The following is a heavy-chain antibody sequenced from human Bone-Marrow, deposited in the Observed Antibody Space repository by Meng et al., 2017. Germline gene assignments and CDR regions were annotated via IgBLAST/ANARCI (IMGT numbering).Heavy chain of an antibody. CDR2: VNTDESNR. CDR1: GFTFSSYW. CDR3: ARDQGPVRVYYFDF. V-gene: IGHV3-74*01. Sequence: EVQLVESGGGLVQPGESLRLSCAASGFTFSSYWMHWVRQAPGKGLMWVSRVNTDESNRDYADSVRGRFTISRDNAKSTLYLQMNSLRVEDTAVYFCARDQGPVRVYYFDFWGLGTLVTVSS. J-gene: IGHJ4*02.